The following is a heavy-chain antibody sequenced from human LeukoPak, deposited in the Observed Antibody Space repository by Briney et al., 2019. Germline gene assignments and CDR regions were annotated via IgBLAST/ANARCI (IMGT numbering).Heavy chain of an antibody. CDR2: INHSGST. D-gene: IGHD3-9*01. CDR3: ARRDKDDILTGPFDY. Sequence: SETLSLTCAVYGGSFSGYYWSWIHQPPGKGLEWIGEINHSGSTNYNPSLKSRVTISVDTSKNQFSLKLSSVTAADTAVYYCARRDKDDILTGPFDYWGQGTLVTVSS. CDR1: GGSFSGYY. J-gene: IGHJ4*02. V-gene: IGHV4-34*01.